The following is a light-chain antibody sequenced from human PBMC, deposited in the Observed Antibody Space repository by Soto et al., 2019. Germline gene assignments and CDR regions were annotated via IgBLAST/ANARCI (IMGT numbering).Light chain of an antibody. J-gene: IGKJ1*01. CDR1: QIINSY. CDR2: AAS. CDR3: QQNYIAPPT. V-gene: IGKV1-39*01. Sequence: DLQMTQSPSSLSASVGDRVTITCRASQIINSYLSWYQLRPGKAPKLLIYAASNLQSGVPSRFSGSGSGTDFTLTISSLQPEDFATYSCQQNYIAPPTFGQGTKVEIK.